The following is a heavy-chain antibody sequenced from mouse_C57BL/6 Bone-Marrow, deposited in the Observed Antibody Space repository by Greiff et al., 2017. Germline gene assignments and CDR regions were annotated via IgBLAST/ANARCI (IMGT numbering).Heavy chain of an antibody. Sequence: DAGGGLVQPKGSLKLSCAASGFSFNTYAMNWVRQAPGKGSEWVARIRSKSNNYATYYADSVKDRFTISRDDSESMLYLQMNNLKTEDTAMYYCVRGGIYFDVWGTGTTVTVSS. V-gene: IGHV10-1*01. CDR1: GFSFNTYA. CDR3: VRGGIYFDV. J-gene: IGHJ1*03. CDR2: IRSKSNNYAT.